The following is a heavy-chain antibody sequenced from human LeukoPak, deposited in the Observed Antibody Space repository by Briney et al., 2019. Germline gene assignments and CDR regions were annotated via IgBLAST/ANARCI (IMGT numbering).Heavy chain of an antibody. CDR1: GGSLSGYY. Sequence: SETLSLTCAVYGGSLSGYYWSWIRQPPGKGLEWIGEINHWGSTNYNPSLKSRVTISVDTSKNQFSLKLSSVTAADTAVYYCARLGYCSSTSCYINPYDAFDIWGQGTMVTVSS. CDR3: ARLGYCSSTSCYINPYDAFDI. CDR2: INHWGST. J-gene: IGHJ3*02. D-gene: IGHD2-2*02. V-gene: IGHV4-34*01.